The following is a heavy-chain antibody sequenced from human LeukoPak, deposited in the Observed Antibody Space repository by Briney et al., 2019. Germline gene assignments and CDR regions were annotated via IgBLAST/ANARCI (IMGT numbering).Heavy chain of an antibody. J-gene: IGHJ4*02. CDR2: IGISSNYT. CDR3: AGGTSDYFDH. V-gene: IGHV3-11*03. CDR1: GFTFSSYA. D-gene: IGHD1-26*01. Sequence: MAGGSLRLSCAASGFTFSSYAMSWVRQAPGKGLEWVSYIGISSNYTKYAESVKGRFTVSRDNAKNSLYLQMSSLRAEDTAVYYCAGGTSDYFDHWGQGTLVTVSS.